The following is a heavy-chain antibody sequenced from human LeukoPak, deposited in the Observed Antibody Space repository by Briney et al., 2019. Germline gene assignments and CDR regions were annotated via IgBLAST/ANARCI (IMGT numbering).Heavy chain of an antibody. V-gene: IGHV4-39*07. Sequence: WVRQPPGKGLEWIGSIYYSGSTYYNPSLKSRVTISVDTSKNQFSLKLTSVTAADTAMYYCARKSSSDWYYLDSWGQGTLVTVSS. CDR2: IYYSGST. CDR3: ARKSSSDWYYLDS. J-gene: IGHJ4*02. D-gene: IGHD6-19*01.